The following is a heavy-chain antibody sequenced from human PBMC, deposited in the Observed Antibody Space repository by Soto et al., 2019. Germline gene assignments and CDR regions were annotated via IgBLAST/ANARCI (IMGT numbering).Heavy chain of an antibody. CDR1: GFTFSSYA. CDR2: ISYDGSNK. CDR3: ARAPDYGDFSYYFDY. V-gene: IGHV3-30-3*01. J-gene: IGHJ4*02. Sequence: QVQLVKSGGGVVQPGRSLRLSCAASGFTFSSYAMHRVRQAPGKGLEWVAVISYDGSNKYYADSVKGRFTISRDNCKNTLYLQMNSLRAEDTAVYYGARAPDYGDFSYYFDYWGQGTLVTVSS. D-gene: IGHD4-17*01.